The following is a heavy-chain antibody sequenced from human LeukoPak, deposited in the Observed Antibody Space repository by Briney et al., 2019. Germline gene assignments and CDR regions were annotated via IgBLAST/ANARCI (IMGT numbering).Heavy chain of an antibody. CDR3: ARGGSSGGYYYYYYMDV. J-gene: IGHJ6*03. CDR1: GYSISSGYY. Sequence: SETLSLTCTVSGYSISSGYYWGWIRQPPGKGLEWIGSIYHSGSTYYNPSLKSRVTISVDTSKNQFSLKLSSVTAADTAVYYCARGGSSGGYYYYYYMDVWGKGTTVTVSS. V-gene: IGHV4-38-2*02. CDR2: IYHSGST. D-gene: IGHD6-6*01.